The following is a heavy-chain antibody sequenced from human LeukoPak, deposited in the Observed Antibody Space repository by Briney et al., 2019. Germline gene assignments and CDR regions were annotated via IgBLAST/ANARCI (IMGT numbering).Heavy chain of an antibody. CDR1: GGSITVGSHY. J-gene: IGHJ5*02. D-gene: IGHD2-8*01. CDR3: ARAGVHCTRSDCYTGWFDL. CDR2: ICSSGAT. Sequence: SETLSLTCTVSGGSITVGSHYWNWLRRPAGKGLEWIGRICSSGATNYQPSPKSRVTISVDTSKNQFSLNVSSVTAADTAVYYCARAGVHCTRSDCYTGWFDLWGQGAPVAVSS. V-gene: IGHV4-61*02.